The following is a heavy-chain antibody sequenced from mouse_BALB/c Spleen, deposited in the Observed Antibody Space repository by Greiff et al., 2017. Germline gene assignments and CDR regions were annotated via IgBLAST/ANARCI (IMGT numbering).Heavy chain of an antibody. CDR1: GFTFSSFG. CDR3: ARRGIYYDYDRFAY. D-gene: IGHD2-4*01. V-gene: IGHV5-17*02. Sequence: EVKLVESGGGLVQPGGSRKLSCAASGFTFSSFGMHWVRQAPEKGLEWVAYISSGSSTIYYADTVKGRFTISRDNPKNTLFLQMTSLRSEDTAMYYCARRGIYYDYDRFAYWGQGTLVTVSA. J-gene: IGHJ3*01. CDR2: ISSGSSTI.